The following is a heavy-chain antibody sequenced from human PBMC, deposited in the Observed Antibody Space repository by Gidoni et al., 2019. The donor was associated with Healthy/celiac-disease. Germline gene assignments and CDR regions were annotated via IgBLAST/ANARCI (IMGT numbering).Heavy chain of an antibody. CDR3: ASHDILTGYGPDY. Sequence: QVQLQESGPGLVKPSQTLSLTCTVSGGSISSGDYYWRWIRQPPGKGLEWIGYIYYSGSTYYNPSLKSRVTISVDTSKNQFSLKLSSVTAADTAVYYCASHDILTGYGPDYWGQGTLVTVSS. CDR1: GGSISSGDYY. V-gene: IGHV4-30-4*01. CDR2: IYYSGST. J-gene: IGHJ4*02. D-gene: IGHD3-9*01.